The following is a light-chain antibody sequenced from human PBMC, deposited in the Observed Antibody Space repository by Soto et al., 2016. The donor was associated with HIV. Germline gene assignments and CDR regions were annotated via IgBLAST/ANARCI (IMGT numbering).Light chain of an antibody. CDR3: NSRDSSGNHYV. Sequence: SSELTQDPAVSVALGQTVRITCQGDSLRSYYASWYQQRPGQAPILVIYGKNNRPSGIPDRFSSSNSGNTASLTITGAQAEDEADYYCNSRDSSGNHYVFGTGTQITVL. V-gene: IGLV3-19*01. J-gene: IGLJ1*01. CDR1: SLRSYY. CDR2: GKN.